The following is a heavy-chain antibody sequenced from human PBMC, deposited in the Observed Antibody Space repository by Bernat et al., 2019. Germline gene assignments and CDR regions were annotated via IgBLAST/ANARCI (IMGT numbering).Heavy chain of an antibody. CDR2: IRYDGSNK. J-gene: IGHJ4*02. Sequence: QVQLVESGGGVVQPGGSLRLSCAASGFTFSSYGMHWVHQAPGKGLEWVAFIRYDGSNKYYADSVKGRLTISRDNSKNTLYLQMNSLRAEDTAVYYCAKDSWQWLVPPWTFDYWGQGTLVTVSS. D-gene: IGHD6-19*01. V-gene: IGHV3-30*02. CDR3: AKDSWQWLVPPWTFDY. CDR1: GFTFSSYG.